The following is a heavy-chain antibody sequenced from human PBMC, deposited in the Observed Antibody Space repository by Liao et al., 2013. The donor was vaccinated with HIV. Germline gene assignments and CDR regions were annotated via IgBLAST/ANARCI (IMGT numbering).Heavy chain of an antibody. CDR1: GDSIRSRY. D-gene: IGHD4-17*01. J-gene: IGHJ6*03. CDR2: IYHTGIT. Sequence: QVQLQESGPGLVKPSETLSLTCTVSGDSIRSRYWSWIRQPPGKRLEWIGYIYHTGITDYKSSLKSRLTMSIDTSKNLISLKLTSLTAADTAVYYCARDLDGDYFDYYYYMDVWGKGPRSPSP. V-gene: IGHV4-59*11. CDR3: ARDLDGDYFDYYYYMDV.